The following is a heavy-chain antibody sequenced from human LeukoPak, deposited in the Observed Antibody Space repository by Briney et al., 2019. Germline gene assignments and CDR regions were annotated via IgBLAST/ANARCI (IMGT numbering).Heavy chain of an antibody. V-gene: IGHV3-30-3*01. J-gene: IGHJ4*02. Sequence: PGGSLRLSCAASGFTFSSYAMHWVRQAPSKGLEWVAVISYDGSNKYYADSVKGRFTISRDNSKNTLYLQMNSLRAEDTAVYYCARGRYYYDSSGYYRGYYFDYWGQGTLVTVSS. CDR1: GFTFSSYA. CDR3: ARGRYYYDSSGYYRGYYFDY. CDR2: ISYDGSNK. D-gene: IGHD3-22*01.